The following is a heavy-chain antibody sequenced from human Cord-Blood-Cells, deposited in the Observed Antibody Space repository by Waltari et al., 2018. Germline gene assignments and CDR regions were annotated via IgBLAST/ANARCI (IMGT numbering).Heavy chain of an antibody. V-gene: IGHV1-2*04. CDR1: GYTFTGYY. Sequence: QVQLVQSGAEVKKSGASVKVSCKASGYTFTGYYMYWLRPASGQGLEWMGWINPNSGGTNYAQKFQGWVTMTRDTSISTAYMELSRLRSDDTAVYYCARDRTTGGYSYGYFDYWGQGTLVTVSS. D-gene: IGHD5-18*01. CDR2: INPNSGGT. CDR3: ARDRTTGGYSYGYFDY. J-gene: IGHJ4*02.